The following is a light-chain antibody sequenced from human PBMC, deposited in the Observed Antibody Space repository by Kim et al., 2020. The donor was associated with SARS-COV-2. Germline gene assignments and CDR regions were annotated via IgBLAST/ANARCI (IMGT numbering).Light chain of an antibody. Sequence: SVSPGETATISCTEDNLQFKLVCWYQRTAGHSPVLVLYQDNKRPSGNPERFSGSNAGNTATLTISGTQAMGEADYYCQVWDNSLGVFGAGTQLTVL. CDR2: QDN. J-gene: IGLJ2*01. V-gene: IGLV3-1*01. CDR1: NLQFKL. CDR3: QVWDNSLGV.